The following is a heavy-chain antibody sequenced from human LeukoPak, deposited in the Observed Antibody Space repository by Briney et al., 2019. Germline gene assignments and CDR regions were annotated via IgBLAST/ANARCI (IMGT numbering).Heavy chain of an antibody. V-gene: IGHV4-38-2*01. CDR3: ARFRYYDSSGYWLYFDY. J-gene: IGHJ4*02. Sequence: SETLSLTCAVSGYSISSGYYWGWIRQPPGKGLEWIGRIYHSGSTYYNPSLKSRVTISVDTSKNQFSLKLSSVTAADTAVYYCARFRYYDSSGYWLYFDYWGQGTLVTVSS. CDR2: IYHSGST. D-gene: IGHD3-22*01. CDR1: GYSISSGYY.